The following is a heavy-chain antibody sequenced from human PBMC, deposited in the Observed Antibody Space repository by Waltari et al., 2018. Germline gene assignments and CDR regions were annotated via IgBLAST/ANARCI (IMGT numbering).Heavy chain of an antibody. D-gene: IGHD2-15*01. CDR1: GYTFTGYY. Sequence: QVQLVQSGAEVKKPGASVKVSCKASGYTFTGYYMHWVRQAPGQGLEWMGWTTPNSGGTNYAQKFQGWVTMTRDTSISTAYMELSRLRSDDTAVYYCARGSHIVVVVAATHIDYWGQGTLVTVSS. CDR2: TTPNSGGT. V-gene: IGHV1-2*04. CDR3: ARGSHIVVVVAATHIDY. J-gene: IGHJ4*02.